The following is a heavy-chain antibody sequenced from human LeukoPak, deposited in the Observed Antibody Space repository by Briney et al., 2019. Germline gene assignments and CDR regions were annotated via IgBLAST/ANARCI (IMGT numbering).Heavy chain of an antibody. CDR2: IYSGGAT. J-gene: IGHJ4*02. CDR3: ARDSSDSSSWHGYFDY. Sequence: GGSLRLSCAASGFTVGSNYMSWVRQAPGQGLEWVSVIYSGGATFYADSVKGRFTISRDNSENTLYLQMNSLRAEDTAVYYCARDSSDSSSWHGYFDYWGQGTLVSVSS. V-gene: IGHV3-66*01. D-gene: IGHD6-13*01. CDR1: GFTVGSNY.